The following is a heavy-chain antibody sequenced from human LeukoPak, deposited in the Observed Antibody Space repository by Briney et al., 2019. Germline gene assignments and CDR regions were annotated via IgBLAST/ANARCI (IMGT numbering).Heavy chain of an antibody. CDR2: IIPIFGPA. J-gene: IGHJ4*02. Sequence: GASVKVSCKASGGTFSSYAINWVRQAPGQGLEWMGGIIPIFGPANYAQKFQGRVTITADESTSTAYMELSSLRSEDTAVYYCARSGRGERIMITFGGVNWGQGTLVTVSS. CDR1: GGTFSSYA. CDR3: ARSGRGERIMITFGGVN. V-gene: IGHV1-69*13. D-gene: IGHD3-16*01.